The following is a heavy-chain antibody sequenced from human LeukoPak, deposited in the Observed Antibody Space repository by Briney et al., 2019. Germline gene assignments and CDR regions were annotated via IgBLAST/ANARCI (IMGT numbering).Heavy chain of an antibody. V-gene: IGHV4-4*07. CDR3: ARAIRAYWYFDL. J-gene: IGHJ2*01. D-gene: IGHD2-2*02. Sequence: SETLSLTCTVSGGSISSHYWSWIRQPAGKGLEGSGRIYKSGSTDYNPSLKSRDTMSADPSKNQFSLKLSSVTAADTAVYYCARAIRAYWYFDLWGRGTLVTVSS. CDR1: GGSISSHY. CDR2: IYKSGST.